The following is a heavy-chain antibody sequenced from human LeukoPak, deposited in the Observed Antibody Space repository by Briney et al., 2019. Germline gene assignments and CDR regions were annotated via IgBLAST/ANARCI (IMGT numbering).Heavy chain of an antibody. J-gene: IGHJ4*02. CDR3: TTDSLAGPGTYCFDF. D-gene: IGHD6-19*01. CDR2: IKSIADGGTT. Sequence: GGSLRLSCVASGFTFNNAWMSWVRQAPGKGLEWVGRIKSIADGGTTDYAAPVKGRFTISRDDSKNTLYLQVNSLKSEDTAVYYCTTDSLAGPGTYCFDFWGQGTLVAVSS. V-gene: IGHV3-15*01. CDR1: GFTFNNAW.